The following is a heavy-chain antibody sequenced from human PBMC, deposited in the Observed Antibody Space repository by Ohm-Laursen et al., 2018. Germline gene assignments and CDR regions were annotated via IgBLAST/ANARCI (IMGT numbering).Heavy chain of an antibody. CDR2: IKPDGSEK. Sequence: GSLRLSCTASGFTFNNFGMHWVRQAPGKGLEWVANIKPDGSEKYYVDSVKGRFTISRDNAKNSLYLQMNSLRAEDTAVYYCASQSYYYGMNIWGQGTTVTVSS. CDR1: GFTFNNFG. CDR3: ASQSYYYGMNI. V-gene: IGHV3-7*02. J-gene: IGHJ6*02.